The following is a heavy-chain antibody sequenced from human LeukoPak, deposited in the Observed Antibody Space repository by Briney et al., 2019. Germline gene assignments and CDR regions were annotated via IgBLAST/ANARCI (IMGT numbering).Heavy chain of an antibody. CDR1: GGSISSYY. CDR3: ARFSRFRWYSDAFDI. CDR2: IYSTGST. J-gene: IGHJ3*02. D-gene: IGHD6-13*01. V-gene: IGHV4-4*07. Sequence: PSETLSLTCTVSGGSISSYYWSWIRQPAGKGLEWIGRIYSTGSTNYNPSLKSRVTMSVDTSKNQFSLRLSSVTAADTAVYYCARFSRFRWYSDAFDIWGQGTMVTVSS.